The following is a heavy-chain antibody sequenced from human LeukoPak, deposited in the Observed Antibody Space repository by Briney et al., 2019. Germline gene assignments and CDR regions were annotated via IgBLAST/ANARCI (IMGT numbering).Heavy chain of an antibody. J-gene: IGHJ4*02. CDR3: ARVVDTAMVMDY. Sequence: GASVKVSCKASGYTFTGYYMHWVRQAPGQGLEWMGWINPNSGGTNYAQKFQGRVTMTRDTSISTAYMELSRLRADDTAVYYCARVVDTAMVMDYWGQGTLVTVSS. V-gene: IGHV1-2*02. D-gene: IGHD5-18*01. CDR1: GYTFTGYY. CDR2: INPNSGGT.